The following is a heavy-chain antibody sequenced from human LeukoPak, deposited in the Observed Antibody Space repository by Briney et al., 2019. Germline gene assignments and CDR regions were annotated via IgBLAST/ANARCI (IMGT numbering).Heavy chain of an antibody. CDR1: GFTFSSYG. CDR3: AKDALEQWLVPDY. D-gene: IGHD6-19*01. Sequence: GGSLRLSCAASGFTFSSYGMHWVRQAPGKGLEWVAVISYDGSNKYYAGSVKGRFTISRDNSKNTLYLQMNSLRAEDTAVYYCAKDALEQWLVPDYWGQGTLVTVSS. V-gene: IGHV3-30*18. J-gene: IGHJ4*02. CDR2: ISYDGSNK.